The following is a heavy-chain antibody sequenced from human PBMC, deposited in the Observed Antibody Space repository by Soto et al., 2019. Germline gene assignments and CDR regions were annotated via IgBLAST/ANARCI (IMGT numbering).Heavy chain of an antibody. CDR1: GGSISSGDSY. D-gene: IGHD3-10*01. J-gene: IGHJ4*02. CDR3: ARTFYYGSGTSDY. CDR2: LYYSGSA. Sequence: QVQLQESGPGLVKPSQTLSLTCTVSGGSISSGDSYWTWIRPHPGTGLEWIGYLYYSGSAYYNPSLKSRVTISVDTSRSQFSLKLSSVTAADTAVYYCARTFYYGSGTSDYWGQGTLVTVSS. V-gene: IGHV4-31*03.